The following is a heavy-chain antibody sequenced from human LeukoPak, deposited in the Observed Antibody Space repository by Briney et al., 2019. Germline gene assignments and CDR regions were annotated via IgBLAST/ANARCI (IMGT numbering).Heavy chain of an antibody. CDR3: ARSNYGATWEGGFDY. Sequence: SETLSLTCTVSGVSIGSYYWSWVRQPPGKGLEWIGYVYYTGSTNYNPSLTSRVTISVDTSKNLFSLKLNSVTAADTAVYYCARSNYGATWEGGFDYWGQGTLVTVSS. CDR1: GVSIGSYY. D-gene: IGHD4/OR15-4a*01. J-gene: IGHJ4*02. CDR2: VYYTGST. V-gene: IGHV4-59*08.